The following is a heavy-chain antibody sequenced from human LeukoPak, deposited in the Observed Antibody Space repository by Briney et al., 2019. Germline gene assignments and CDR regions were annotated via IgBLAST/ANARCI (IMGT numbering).Heavy chain of an antibody. Sequence: GGSLRLSCAAPGFTFSSYDMHWVRQATGKGLEWVSAIGTAGDTYYPGSVKGRFTISRENAKNSLYLQMNSLRAGDTAVYYCAKTERVVTIYRDFDYWGQGTLVTVSS. CDR1: GFTFSSYD. CDR2: IGTAGDT. V-gene: IGHV3-13*01. J-gene: IGHJ4*02. CDR3: AKTERVVTIYRDFDY. D-gene: IGHD3-22*01.